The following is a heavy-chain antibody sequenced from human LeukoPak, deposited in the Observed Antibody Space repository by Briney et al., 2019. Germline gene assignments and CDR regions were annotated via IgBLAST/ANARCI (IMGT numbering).Heavy chain of an antibody. CDR3: ARAPPGYCSSTSCYRRTNWFDP. CDR1: GGSISSSNYY. CDR2: ISYSGST. D-gene: IGHD2-2*02. J-gene: IGHJ5*02. Sequence: SETLSLTCTVSGGSISSSNYYWGWIRQPPWKGLEWIGTISYSGSTYYNPSLKSRVTMSVDTSKNQFSLKLSSVTAADTAVYYCARAPPGYCSSTSCYRRTNWFDPWGQGTLVTVSS. V-gene: IGHV4-39*01.